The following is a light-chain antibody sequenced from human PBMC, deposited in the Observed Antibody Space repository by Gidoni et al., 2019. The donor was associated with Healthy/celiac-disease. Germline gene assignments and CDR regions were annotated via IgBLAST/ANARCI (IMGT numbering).Light chain of an antibody. V-gene: IGKV3-20*01. CDR2: GAS. CDR1: QNVSSSY. Sequence: EIVLTLSPDTLSLSPGERASLSCRASQNVSSSYLAWYQQKPGKAPRLLIYGASSRATGIPDRFSGSGSGTDFTLTISRLEPEDFAVYYCQQYGSSLYTFGQGTKLEIK. CDR3: QQYGSSLYT. J-gene: IGKJ2*01.